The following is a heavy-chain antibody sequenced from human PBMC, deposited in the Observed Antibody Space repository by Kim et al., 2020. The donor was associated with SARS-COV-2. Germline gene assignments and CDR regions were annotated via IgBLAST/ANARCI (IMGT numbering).Heavy chain of an antibody. Sequence: SVKGRFTISRDNSKNTLYLQMNSLRAEDTAVYYCANTRRGEIVVVTDFQHWGQGTLVTVSS. J-gene: IGHJ1*01. V-gene: IGHV3-23*01. CDR3: ANTRRGEIVVVTDFQH. D-gene: IGHD2-21*02.